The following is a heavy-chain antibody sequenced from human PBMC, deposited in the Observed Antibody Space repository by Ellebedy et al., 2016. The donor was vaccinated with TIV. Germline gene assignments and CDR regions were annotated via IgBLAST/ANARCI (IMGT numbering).Heavy chain of an antibody. CDR1: GFTFSNFA. J-gene: IGHJ4*02. D-gene: IGHD3-22*01. Sequence: GESLKISCAASGFTFSNFAMSWVRQAPGKGLEWVSLIGGSAGGTYYADSVKGRFTISRDNTQNTLYLQMNSLRAEDTAVYYCAKFYYDSNGYYYSNGFDYWGQGTLVTVSS. CDR2: IGGSAGGT. CDR3: AKFYYDSNGYYYSNGFDY. V-gene: IGHV3-23*01.